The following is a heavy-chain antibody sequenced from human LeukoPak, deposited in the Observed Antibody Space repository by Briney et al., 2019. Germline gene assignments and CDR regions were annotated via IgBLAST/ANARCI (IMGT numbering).Heavy chain of an antibody. CDR2: IWYGGSNK. CDR1: GFTFSSYG. J-gene: IGHJ6*03. D-gene: IGHD2-2*01. Sequence: GRSLRLSCAASGFTFSSYGMHWVRQAPGKGLEWVAVIWYGGSNKYYADSVKGRFTISRDNSKNTLYLQMNSLRAEDTAVYYCAKDGKSGRYCSSTSRSGDYYYYYMDVWGKGTTVTVSS. V-gene: IGHV3-30*18. CDR3: AKDGKSGRYCSSTSRSGDYYYYYMDV.